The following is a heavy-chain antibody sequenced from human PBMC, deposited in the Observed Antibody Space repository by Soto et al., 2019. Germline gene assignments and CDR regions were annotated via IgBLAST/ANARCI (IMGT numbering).Heavy chain of an antibody. D-gene: IGHD6-19*01. J-gene: IGHJ4*02. CDR1: GFTFSSYS. CDR2: ISSSSSYI. Sequence: PGGSLRLSCAASGFTFSSYSMNWVRQAPGKGLEWVSSISSSSSYIYYADSVKGRFTISRDNSKNTLYLQMNSLRAEDTAVYYCARDVDKYSSGWYFLDYWGQGTLVTVSS. V-gene: IGHV3-21*01. CDR3: ARDVDKYSSGWYFLDY.